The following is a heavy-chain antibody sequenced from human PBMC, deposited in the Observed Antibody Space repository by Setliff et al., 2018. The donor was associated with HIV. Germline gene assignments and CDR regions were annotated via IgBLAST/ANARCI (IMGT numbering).Heavy chain of an antibody. Sequence: ASVKVSCKASGYTFTGYYMHWVRQAPGQGLEWMGWINPNSGGTNYAQKFQGRVTMTRDTSISTAYMELSRLRSDDTAVYYCARAASRYGSGSFCFDYWGQGTLVTVSS. J-gene: IGHJ4*02. V-gene: IGHV1-2*02. D-gene: IGHD3-10*01. CDR3: ARAASRYGSGSFCFDY. CDR1: GYTFTGYY. CDR2: INPNSGGT.